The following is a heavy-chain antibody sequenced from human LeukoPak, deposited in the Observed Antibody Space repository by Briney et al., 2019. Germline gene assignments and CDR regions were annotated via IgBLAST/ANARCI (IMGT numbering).Heavy chain of an antibody. J-gene: IGHJ4*02. CDR1: GFTFSSYS. V-gene: IGHV3-21*06. Sequence: GGSLRLSCAASGFTFSSYSMNWVRQAPGKGLEWVSSISSSSSYIYYADSVKGRFTISRDNAKYSLYLQMNSLRAEDTAVYYCVRGGGKQLGHFDYWGQGTLVTVSS. D-gene: IGHD6-6*01. CDR3: VRGGGKQLGHFDY. CDR2: ISSSSSYI.